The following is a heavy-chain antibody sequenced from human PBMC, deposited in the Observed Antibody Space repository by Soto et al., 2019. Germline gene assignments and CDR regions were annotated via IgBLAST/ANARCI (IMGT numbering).Heavy chain of an antibody. Sequence: PGGSLRLSCAASGFTFSSYGMHWVRQAPGKGLEWVAVIWYDGSNKCYADSVKGRFTISRDNSKNTLYLQMNSLRAEDTAVYYCAKAPYYGLYSDDYWGQGTLVTVSS. J-gene: IGHJ4*02. CDR2: IWYDGSNK. D-gene: IGHD4-17*01. V-gene: IGHV3-33*06. CDR1: GFTFSSYG. CDR3: AKAPYYGLYSDDY.